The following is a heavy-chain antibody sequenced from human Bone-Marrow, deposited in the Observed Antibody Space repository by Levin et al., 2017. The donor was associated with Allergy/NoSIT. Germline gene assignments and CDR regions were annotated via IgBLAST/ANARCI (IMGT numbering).Heavy chain of an antibody. J-gene: IGHJ4*02. Sequence: GESLKISCAASGFSFSDYSMNWVRQAPGKGLEWISYISSSSGTINYADSVKGRFTVSRENARNSLYLQVDSLRAEDTAVYYCARDGPFSSHYFDHWGQGTLVNVAS. CDR2: ISSSSGTI. CDR1: GFSFSDYS. CDR3: ARDGPFSSHYFDH. D-gene: IGHD2-2*01. V-gene: IGHV3-48*04.